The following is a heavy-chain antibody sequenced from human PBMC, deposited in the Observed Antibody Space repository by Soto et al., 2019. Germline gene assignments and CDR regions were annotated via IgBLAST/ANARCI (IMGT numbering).Heavy chain of an antibody. CDR3: AKDLQRSGCDKRYYYYYGMDG. V-gene: IGHV3-30*18. CDR2: ISYDGSNK. D-gene: IGHD6-19*01. CDR1: GFTFSSYG. J-gene: IGHJ6*02. Sequence: QVQLVESGGGVVQPGRSLRLSCAASGFTFSSYGMHWVRQAPGKVLELVAVISYDGSNKYYADSVKGRFTISRDNSKNTLYLQMNSLRSEDTAVYYCAKDLQRSGCDKRYYYYYGMDGWGQGTTVTVSS.